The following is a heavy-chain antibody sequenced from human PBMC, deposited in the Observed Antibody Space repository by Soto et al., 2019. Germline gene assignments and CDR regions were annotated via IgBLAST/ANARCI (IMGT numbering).Heavy chain of an antibody. J-gene: IGHJ4*02. CDR3: ARGPGASGTYHYFFDY. CDR2: IDYTGST. CDR1: RGSISGGDLY. D-gene: IGHD3-10*01. Sequence: PSETLSLTCTVSRGSISGGDLYWTWIRQPPGKGLEWIGYIDYTGSTYYNPSLRSRPTMSVDTSKNQFSLRLTSVTAADTAFYYCARGPGASGTYHYFFDYWGPGTLVTVSS. V-gene: IGHV4-30-4*01.